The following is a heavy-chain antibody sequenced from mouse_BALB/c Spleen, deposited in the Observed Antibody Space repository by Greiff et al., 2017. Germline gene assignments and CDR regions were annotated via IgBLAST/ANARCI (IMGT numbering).Heavy chain of an antibody. J-gene: IGHJ4*01. D-gene: IGHD1-2*01. CDR1: GFTFSSYA. Sequence: EVKLQESGGGLVKPGGSLKLSCAASGFTFSSYAMSWVRQTPEKRLEWVATISSGGSYTYYPDSVKGRFTISRDNAKNTLYLQMSSLRSEDTAMYYCANSLLRLRAMDYWGQGTSVTVSS. CDR3: ANSLLRLRAMDY. CDR2: ISSGGSYT. V-gene: IGHV5-9-3*01.